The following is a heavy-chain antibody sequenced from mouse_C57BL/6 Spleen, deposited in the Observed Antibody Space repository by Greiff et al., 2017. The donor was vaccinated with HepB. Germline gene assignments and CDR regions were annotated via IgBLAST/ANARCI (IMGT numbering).Heavy chain of an antibody. CDR1: GYTFTSYW. CDR2: IYPGSGST. V-gene: IGHV1-55*01. D-gene: IGHD1-1*01. CDR3: ARYPHYSHSSPWYFDV. Sequence: QVQLQQPGAELVKPGASVKMSCKASGYTFTSYWITWVKQRPGQGLEWIGDIYPGSGSTNYNEKFKSKATLTVDTSSSTAYIQLSSLTSEDSAVYYCARYPHYSHSSPWYFDVSFTGTTVTVSS. J-gene: IGHJ1*03.